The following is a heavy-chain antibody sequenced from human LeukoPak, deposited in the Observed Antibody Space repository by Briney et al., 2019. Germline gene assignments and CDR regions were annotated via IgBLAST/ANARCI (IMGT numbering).Heavy chain of an antibody. V-gene: IGHV3-30-3*01. CDR1: GFTFSSYA. CDR2: ISFDGSNK. J-gene: IGHJ4*02. D-gene: IGHD1-14*01. Sequence: GGSLRLSCAASGFTFSSYAMHWVRQAPGKGLEWVAVISFDGSNKYYADSVKGRFTISRDNSKNTLYLQMNSLRAEDTASYYCARDAPLTLRYFDHWGQGTLVTVSS. CDR3: ARDAPLTLRYFDH.